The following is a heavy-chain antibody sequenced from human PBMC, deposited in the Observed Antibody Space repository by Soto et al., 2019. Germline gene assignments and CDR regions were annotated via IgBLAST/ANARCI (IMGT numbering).Heavy chain of an antibody. Sequence: ASVKVSCKASGGTFSSYAISWVRQAPGQGLEWMGGIIPIFGTANYAQKFQGRVTITADESTSTAYMELSSLRSEDTAVYYCARDRWEVTLGDYYYGMDVWGQGTTVTVSS. CDR3: ARDRWEVTLGDYYYGMDV. V-gene: IGHV1-69*13. CDR1: GGTFSSYA. D-gene: IGHD1-26*01. J-gene: IGHJ6*02. CDR2: IIPIFGTA.